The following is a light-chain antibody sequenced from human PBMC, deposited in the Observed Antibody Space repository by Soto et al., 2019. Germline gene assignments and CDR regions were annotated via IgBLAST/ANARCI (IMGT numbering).Light chain of an antibody. CDR2: GAS. CDR3: QHYSPSPIT. V-gene: IGKV3-20*01. Sequence: EIVLTQSPATLSLSPGERATLSCRASQSVSSYLAWYQQKTGQAPRLLIFGASSRATGIPDRFSGSGSGTDFTLTISRLAPEDFALYYCQHYSPSPITFGQGTRLEIK. J-gene: IGKJ5*01. CDR1: QSVSSY.